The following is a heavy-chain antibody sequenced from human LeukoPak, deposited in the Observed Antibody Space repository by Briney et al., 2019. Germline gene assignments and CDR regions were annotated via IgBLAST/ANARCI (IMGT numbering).Heavy chain of an antibody. V-gene: IGHV3-23*01. CDR1: GFTFSNSA. CDR3: AKGIYSSGWSYFDY. J-gene: IGHJ4*01. Sequence: GGSLRLSCAASGFTFSNSAMSWVRQAPGKGLEWVSTLSGSGIPTYYADSVKGRFTISRDNSKNTLYLQMNSLRAEYTAVYYCAKGIYSSGWSYFDYWGHGTLVTVSS. CDR2: LSGSGIPT. D-gene: IGHD6-19*01.